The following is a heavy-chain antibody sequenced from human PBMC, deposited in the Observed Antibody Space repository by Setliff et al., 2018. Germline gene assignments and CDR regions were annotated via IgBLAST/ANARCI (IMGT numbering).Heavy chain of an antibody. CDR1: GYTFIRYY. CDR3: GRAGVAAADRKGLLDH. D-gene: IGHD6-13*01. J-gene: IGHJ4*02. V-gene: IGHV1-46*01. Sequence: ASVKVSCKASGYTFIRYYMYWVRQAPGQGPAWMGTINPGGGSASIVEKFQGRVTMTSDTSTSTVYLDLSGLTSEDTAVYYCGRAGVAAADRKGLLDHWGQGTLVTVSS. CDR2: INPGGGSA.